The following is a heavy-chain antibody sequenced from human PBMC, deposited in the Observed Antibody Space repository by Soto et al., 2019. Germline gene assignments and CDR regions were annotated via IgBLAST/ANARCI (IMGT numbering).Heavy chain of an antibody. V-gene: IGHV1-8*01. D-gene: IGHD4-4*01. CDR2: MNPNSGNT. J-gene: IGHJ6*02. CDR1: GYTFTSYD. CDR3: ARILYSNPLYGMDV. Sequence: VASVKVSCKXSGYTFTSYDINWVRQATGQGLEWMGWMNPNSGNTGYAQKFQGRVTMTRNTSISTAYMELSSLRSEDTAVYYCARILYSNPLYGMDVWGQGTTVTVSS.